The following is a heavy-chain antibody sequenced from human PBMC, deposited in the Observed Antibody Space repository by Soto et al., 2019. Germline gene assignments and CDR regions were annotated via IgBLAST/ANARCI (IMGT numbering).Heavy chain of an antibody. V-gene: IGHV3-7*03. CDR1: GLTFRNDW. CDR3: AVYGYGVSAAAY. CDR2: INQDGSER. Sequence: SLRLACGCSGLTFRNDWLSCVRQAPGKGLEWVANINQDGSERYYVDSVRGRFTISRGNVENSLYLQLNSLRPEDTAVYYCAVYGYGVSAAAYWGQGTLVTVSS. D-gene: IGHD4-17*01. J-gene: IGHJ4*02.